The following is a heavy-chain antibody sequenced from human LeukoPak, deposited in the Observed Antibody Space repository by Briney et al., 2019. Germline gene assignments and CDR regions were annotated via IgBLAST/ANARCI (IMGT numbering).Heavy chain of an antibody. V-gene: IGHV3-23*01. Sequence: GGSLRLSCAASGFIFSSYAMSWVRRAPGKGLEGVSAIRGSGDYTYYADSVKGRFTISRDNSKNTLYLQMNSLRAEDTAVYYCAKRSAASSGWFDYWGQGTLVTVSS. D-gene: IGHD6-19*01. CDR1: GFIFSSYA. J-gene: IGHJ4*02. CDR3: AKRSAASSGWFDY. CDR2: IRGSGDYT.